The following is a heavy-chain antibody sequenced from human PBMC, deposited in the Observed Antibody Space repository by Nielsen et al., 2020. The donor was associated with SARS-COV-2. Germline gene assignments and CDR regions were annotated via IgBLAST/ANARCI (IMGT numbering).Heavy chain of an antibody. V-gene: IGHV4-34*01. CDR1: GGSFSGYY. D-gene: IGHD4-17*01. CDR3: ARGLRSYFDY. CDR2: INHSGST. J-gene: IGHJ4*02. Sequence: GSLRLSCAVYGGSFSGYYWSWIRQPPGKGLEWIGEINHSGSTNYNPSLKSRVTISVDRSKNQFSLKLSSVTAADTAVYYCARGLRSYFDYWGQGTLVTVSS.